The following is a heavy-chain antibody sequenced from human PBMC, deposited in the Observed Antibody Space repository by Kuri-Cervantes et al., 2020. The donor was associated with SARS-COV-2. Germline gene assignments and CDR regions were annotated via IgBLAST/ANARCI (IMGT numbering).Heavy chain of an antibody. CDR1: GFTFSSYW. D-gene: IGHD3-22*01. Sequence: GESLKISCAASGFTFSSYWMSWVRQAPGKGLEWVANMKQDGSEKYYVDSVKGRFTISRDNAKNSLYLQMNSLRAEDTAVYYCARDPNYYDSSANEGFDYWGQGTLVTVSS. CDR3: ARDPNYYDSSANEGFDY. V-gene: IGHV3-7*01. CDR2: MKQDGSEK. J-gene: IGHJ4*02.